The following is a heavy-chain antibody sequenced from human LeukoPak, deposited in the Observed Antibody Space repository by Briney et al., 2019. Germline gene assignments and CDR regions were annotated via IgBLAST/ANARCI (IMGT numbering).Heavy chain of an antibody. D-gene: IGHD3-10*01. J-gene: IGHJ4*02. V-gene: IGHV4-59*01. CDR1: GGSINSYY. CDR2: INYSGNT. CDR3: AREGTRSYYFDY. Sequence: PSETLSLTCTVSGGSINSYYWSWIRQPPGKGLEWIGCINYSGNTNYNPSLKSRFTISLDTSKNQFSLDLSSVTAADTAVYYCAREGTRSYYFDYWGQGTLVTVSS.